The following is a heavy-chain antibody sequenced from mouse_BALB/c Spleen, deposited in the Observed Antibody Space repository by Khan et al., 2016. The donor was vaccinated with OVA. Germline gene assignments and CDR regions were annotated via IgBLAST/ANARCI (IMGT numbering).Heavy chain of an antibody. J-gene: IGHJ3*01. D-gene: IGHD2-4*01. V-gene: IGHV3-2*02. Sequence: EVQLQESGPGLVKPSQSLSLTCTVTGYSITSEFAWNWIRPFPGNKLEWLGYISYSGNTRYNPSLQSLISITRDTSRNQCVLQLNSVTTEDTATYYCARKDYYDYDPFPYWGQGTLVTVSA. CDR3: ARKDYYDYDPFPY. CDR2: ISYSGNT. CDR1: GYSITSEFA.